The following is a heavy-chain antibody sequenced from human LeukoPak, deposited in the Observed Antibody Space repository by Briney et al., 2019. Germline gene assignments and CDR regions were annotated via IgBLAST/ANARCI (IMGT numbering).Heavy chain of an antibody. Sequence: SETLSLTCAVYGGSFSGYYWSWIRQPPGKGLEWIGEINHSGSTNYNPSLKSRVTISVNTSKNQFSLKLSSVTAADTAVYYCARGGGYFDYWGQGTLVTVSS. D-gene: IGHD4-23*01. V-gene: IGHV4-34*01. J-gene: IGHJ4*02. CDR2: INHSGST. CDR1: GGSFSGYY. CDR3: ARGGGYFDY.